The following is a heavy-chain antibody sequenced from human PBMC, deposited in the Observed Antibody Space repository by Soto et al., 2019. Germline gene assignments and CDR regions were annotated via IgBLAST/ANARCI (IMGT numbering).Heavy chain of an antibody. J-gene: IGHJ4*02. CDR3: ARAGGLGAVAVDY. Sequence: QLQLQESGSGLVKPSQTLSLTCAVSGGSISSGGYSWSWIRQPPGKGLEWIGYIYHSGSTYYNPSLKSRITIAVDRSKNQFSLKLSSVTAADTAVYYCARAGGLGAVAVDYWGQGTLVTVSS. D-gene: IGHD6-19*01. V-gene: IGHV4-30-2*01. CDR2: IYHSGST. CDR1: GGSISSGGYS.